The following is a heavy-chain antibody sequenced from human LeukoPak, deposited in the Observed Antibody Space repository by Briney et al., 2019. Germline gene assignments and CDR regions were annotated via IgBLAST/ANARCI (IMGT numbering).Heavy chain of an antibody. Sequence: GGSLRLSCAASGFTFSSYAMSWVRQAPGKGLEWVSAISGSGGSTYYADSVKGRFTISRDNSKNTLYLKMNSLRAEDTAVYYCAKKITWGVATSGGPYYFDYWGQGTLVTVSS. V-gene: IGHV3-23*01. D-gene: IGHD5-12*01. CDR2: ISGSGGST. CDR3: AKKITWGVATSGGPYYFDY. CDR1: GFTFSSYA. J-gene: IGHJ4*02.